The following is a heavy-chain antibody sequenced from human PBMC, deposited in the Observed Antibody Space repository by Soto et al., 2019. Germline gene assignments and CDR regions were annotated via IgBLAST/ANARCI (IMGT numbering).Heavy chain of an antibody. V-gene: IGHV3-11*06. J-gene: IGHJ6*02. CDR3: ARDLRPGYCSGGSCYALYYYGMDV. CDR2: ISSSSSYT. D-gene: IGHD2-15*01. Sequence: LRLSCAASGFTFSDYYMSWIRQAPGKGLEWVSYISSSSSYTNYADSVKGRFTISRDNAKNSLYLQMNSLRAEDTAVYYCARDLRPGYCSGGSCYALYYYGMDVWGQGTTVTVSS. CDR1: GFTFSDYY.